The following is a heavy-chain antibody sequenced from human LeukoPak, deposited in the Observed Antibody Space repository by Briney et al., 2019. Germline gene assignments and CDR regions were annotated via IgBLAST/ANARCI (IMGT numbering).Heavy chain of an antibody. V-gene: IGHV3-33*01. CDR1: GFTFSSYG. CDR3: AREGPRGNSQFDY. J-gene: IGHJ4*02. D-gene: IGHD2/OR15-2a*01. CDR2: IWYDGSNK. Sequence: GGSLRLSCAASGFTFSSYGMHWVRQAPGKGLEWVALIWYDGSNKYYTDSVKGRLTISRDDSKNTLYLQMNSLRAEDTAIYYCAREGPRGNSQFDYWGQGTLVTVSS.